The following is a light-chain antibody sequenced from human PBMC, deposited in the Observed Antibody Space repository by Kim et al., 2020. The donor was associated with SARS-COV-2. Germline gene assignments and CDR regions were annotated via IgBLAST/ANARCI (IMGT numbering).Light chain of an antibody. Sequence: RVPDSGTGSSSNSGAGYELHWYQQLPETAPKLLIYGNNNRPSGVPDRFSGSKSGTSASLAITGLQAEDEADYYCQSYDSSLSGYVFGTGTKVTVL. J-gene: IGLJ1*01. V-gene: IGLV1-40*01. CDR1: SSNSGAGYE. CDR3: QSYDSSLSGYV. CDR2: GNN.